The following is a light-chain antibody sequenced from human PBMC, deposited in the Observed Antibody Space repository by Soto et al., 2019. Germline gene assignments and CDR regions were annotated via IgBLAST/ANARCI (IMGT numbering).Light chain of an antibody. V-gene: IGKV3-20*01. CDR1: QSVSSSY. CDR3: QQYGSSPFT. CDR2: GAS. J-gene: IGKJ3*01. Sequence: EIVLTQSPGTLSLYPGERATLSCRASQSVSSSYLAWYQQKPGQAPRLLIYGASSRATGIPDRFSGSGSGTHFTLTISRLEPEDFAVYYCQQYGSSPFTFGPGTKVEIK.